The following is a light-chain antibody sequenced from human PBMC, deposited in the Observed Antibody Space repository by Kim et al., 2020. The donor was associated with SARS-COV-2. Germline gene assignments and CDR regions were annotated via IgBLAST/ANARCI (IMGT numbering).Light chain of an antibody. CDR2: DVS. J-gene: IGLJ1*01. CDR3: CSYAGSYTFGV. CDR1: SSDVGGYNY. V-gene: IGLV2-11*01. Sequence: QSVTISCSGTSSDVGGYNYVSWYQQHQGKAPKLMIYDVSKRPSGVPDRFSGSKSGNTASLTISGLQAEDEADYYCCSYAGSYTFGVFGTGTKVTVL.